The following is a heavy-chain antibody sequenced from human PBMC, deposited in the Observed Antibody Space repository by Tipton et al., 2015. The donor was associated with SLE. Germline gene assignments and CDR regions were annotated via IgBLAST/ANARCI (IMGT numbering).Heavy chain of an antibody. Sequence: TLSLTCAVYGGSFSGYYWSWIRQPPGKGLEWIGEINHSGSTNYNPSLKSRVTISVDRSQNQFSLKLTSVTAADTAVHYCASDCGGDCSPMEYFQYWGQGALVTVSS. CDR3: ASDCGGDCSPMEYFQY. CDR1: GGSFSGYY. D-gene: IGHD2-21*01. CDR2: INHSGST. J-gene: IGHJ1*01. V-gene: IGHV4-34*09.